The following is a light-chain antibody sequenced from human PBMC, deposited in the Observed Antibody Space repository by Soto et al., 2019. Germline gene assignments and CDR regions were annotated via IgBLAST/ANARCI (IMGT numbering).Light chain of an antibody. J-gene: IGKJ2*01. CDR3: QQYGSSPPFT. Sequence: EIVLTQSPGTLSLSPGERATLSCRASQRVSSSYLGWYQQKPGQAPRLLIYGASSRATGIPDRFSGSGSGTDFTLTISRLEPEDFAVYFCQQYGSSPPFTFGQGTKVEI. V-gene: IGKV3-20*01. CDR2: GAS. CDR1: QRVSSSY.